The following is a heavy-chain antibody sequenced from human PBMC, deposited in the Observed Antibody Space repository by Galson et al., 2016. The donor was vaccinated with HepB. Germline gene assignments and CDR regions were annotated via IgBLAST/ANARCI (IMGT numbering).Heavy chain of an antibody. CDR1: GFTFSTYA. V-gene: IGHV3-30*04. D-gene: IGHD4-11*01. CDR3: ARDHYSDYTTRGYQYYGLDV. CDR2: ISYDGIYQ. Sequence: SLRLSCAASGFTFSTYAMHWVRQAPGKGLEWVAIISYDGIYQDYADSVKGRFTISRGNSKNTVYLQMNSLRVEDTAVYYCARDHYSDYTTRGYQYYGLDVWGQGTTVTVSS. J-gene: IGHJ6*02.